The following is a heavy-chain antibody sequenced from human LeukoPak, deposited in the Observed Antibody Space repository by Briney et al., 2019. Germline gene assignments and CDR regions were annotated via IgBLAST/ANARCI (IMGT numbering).Heavy chain of an antibody. CDR2: IYYSGST. Sequence: SETLSLTCTVSGASINSYYWSWIRQPPGKGLEWIGSIYYSGSTYYNSSLKSRVTISVDTSKNQFSLKLSSVTAADTAVYYCAREIAAAGILDPWGQGTLVTVSS. D-gene: IGHD6-13*01. V-gene: IGHV4-39*07. CDR1: GASINSYY. J-gene: IGHJ5*02. CDR3: AREIAAAGILDP.